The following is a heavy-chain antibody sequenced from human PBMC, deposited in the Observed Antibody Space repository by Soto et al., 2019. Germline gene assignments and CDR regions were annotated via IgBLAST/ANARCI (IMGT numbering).Heavy chain of an antibody. D-gene: IGHD2-2*01. CDR1: GYTLTDLS. V-gene: IGHV1-18*01. CDR2: ISAYNGNT. CDR3: ARAPSPATKYYYSNLDV. Sequence: GASVKVCCKVSGYTLTDLSMQWVRQATEQGLEWMGWISAYNGNTNYAQKLQGRVTMTTDTSTSTAYMELRSLRSADTAVYSCARAPSPATKYYYSNLDVWGKGTTVTVS. J-gene: IGHJ6*03.